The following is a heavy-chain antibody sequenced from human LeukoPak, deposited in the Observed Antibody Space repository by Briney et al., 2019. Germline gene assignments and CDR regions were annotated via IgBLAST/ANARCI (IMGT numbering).Heavy chain of an antibody. CDR2: IYHSGST. J-gene: IGHJ4*02. V-gene: IGHV4-38-2*02. CDR1: GYSISSGYY. D-gene: IGHD3-22*01. Sequence: SETLSLTCTVSGYSISSGYYWGWIRQPPGKGLEWIGSIYHSGSTYYNPSLKSRVTISVDTSKNQFSLKLSSVTAADTAVYYCARDGSAHYDSSGYQIDYWGQGTLVTVSS. CDR3: ARDGSAHYDSSGYQIDY.